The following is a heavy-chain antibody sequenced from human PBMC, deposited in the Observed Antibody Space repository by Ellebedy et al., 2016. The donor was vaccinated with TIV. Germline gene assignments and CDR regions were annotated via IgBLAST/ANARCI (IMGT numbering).Heavy chain of an antibody. D-gene: IGHD3-16*01. Sequence: GESLKISCAASGFSTSGMHWVRQAPGKGLEWVAFIRSDGSTKYYADSVKGRFTIPRDTSKNTLDLQMTRLRAEDTALYYCVKGAYPVPTVMAVWGQGTMVIVSS. CDR1: GFSTSG. CDR3: VKGAYPVPTVMAV. CDR2: IRSDGSTK. V-gene: IGHV3-30*02. J-gene: IGHJ6*02.